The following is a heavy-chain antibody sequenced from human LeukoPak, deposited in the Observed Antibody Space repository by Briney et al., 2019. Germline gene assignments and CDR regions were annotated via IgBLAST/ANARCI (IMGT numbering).Heavy chain of an antibody. D-gene: IGHD6-13*01. J-gene: IGHJ4*02. CDR3: ARGGYSSSFDY. CDR1: GYTFTGYY. V-gene: IGHV1-2*02. CDR2: INPNTGDT. Sequence: ASVKVSCKASGYTFTGYYMHWVRQAPGQGLEWMGWINPNTGDTNSAQKFQGRVTMTRDTSISTVYMELSRLTSDDTAVYFCARGGYSSSFDYWGQGTLVTVSS.